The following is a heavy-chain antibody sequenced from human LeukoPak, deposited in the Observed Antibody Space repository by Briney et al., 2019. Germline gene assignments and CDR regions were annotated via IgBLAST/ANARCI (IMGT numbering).Heavy chain of an antibody. Sequence: ASVKVSCKASGGTFSSYAISWVRQAPGQGLEWMGGIIPIFGTANYAQKFQGRVTITADESTSTAYMELSSLRSEDTAVYYCAREEGGYSGYDLANWFDPWGQGTLVTVSS. CDR3: AREEGGYSGYDLANWFDP. V-gene: IGHV1-69*13. J-gene: IGHJ5*02. CDR1: GGTFSSYA. CDR2: IIPIFGTA. D-gene: IGHD5-12*01.